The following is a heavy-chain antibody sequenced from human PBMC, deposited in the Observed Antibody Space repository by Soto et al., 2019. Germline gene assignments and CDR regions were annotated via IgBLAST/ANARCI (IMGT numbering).Heavy chain of an antibody. CDR3: ARDLFSRITMIVVVIRGSPAHGMDV. CDR2: ISYDGSNK. D-gene: IGHD3-22*01. CDR1: GFTFSSYA. Sequence: PGGSLRLSCAASGFTFSSYAMHWVRQAPGKGLEWVAVISYDGSNKYYADSVKGRFTISRDNSKNTLYLQMNSLRAEDTAVYYCARDLFSRITMIVVVIRGSPAHGMDVWGQGTTVTVSS. J-gene: IGHJ6*02. V-gene: IGHV3-30-3*01.